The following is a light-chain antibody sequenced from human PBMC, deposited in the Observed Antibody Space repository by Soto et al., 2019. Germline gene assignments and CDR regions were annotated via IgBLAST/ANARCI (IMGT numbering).Light chain of an antibody. Sequence: QSALTQPASMSGSPGQSITISCTGTNSDIGGYNYVSWYQQHPGKAPKLMIYDVSNRPSGVSYRFSGSKSGNTASLTISGLQAEDEADYYCSSYTSRSTLGVFGGGTQLTVL. CDR3: SSYTSRSTLGV. J-gene: IGLJ2*01. CDR2: DVS. CDR1: NSDIGGYNY. V-gene: IGLV2-14*03.